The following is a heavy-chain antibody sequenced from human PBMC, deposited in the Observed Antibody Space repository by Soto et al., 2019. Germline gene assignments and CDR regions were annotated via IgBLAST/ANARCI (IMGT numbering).Heavy chain of an antibody. V-gene: IGHV1-69*09. CDR3: ARPSCCGADRYHSHSYGLDV. CDR1: GGTFTGYT. D-gene: IGHD2-15*01. J-gene: IGHJ6*02. Sequence: QVQLVQSGAEVTKPGSSVRVSCTTSGGTFTGYTINWLRQAPGRGLEWMGRIIPVLGVTNYAQKFRGRVTLPAAKSTNVAFMELSGLTSEDTAIYYCARPSCCGADRYHSHSYGLDVWCQGTTVTVSS. CDR2: IIPVLGVT.